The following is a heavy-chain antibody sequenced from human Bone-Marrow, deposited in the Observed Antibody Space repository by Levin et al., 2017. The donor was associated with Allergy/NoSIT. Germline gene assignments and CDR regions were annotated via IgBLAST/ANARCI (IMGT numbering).Heavy chain of an antibody. J-gene: IGHJ4*02. Sequence: ASVKVSCKASGYSFSDYAMNWVRQAPGHGLEWMGWININTGNPTYAQGFTGRFVFSLDTSVSTAFLQISSLKAEDTAVYYCARASYYGSGNHYFILDSWGQGALVTVSS. CDR2: ININTGNP. D-gene: IGHD3-10*01. CDR1: GYSFSDYA. V-gene: IGHV7-4-1*02. CDR3: ARASYYGSGNHYFILDS.